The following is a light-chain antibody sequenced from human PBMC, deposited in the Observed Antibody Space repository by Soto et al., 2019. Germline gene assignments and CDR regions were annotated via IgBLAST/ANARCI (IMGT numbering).Light chain of an antibody. J-gene: IGLJ2*01. Sequence: QPVLTQPPSASGTPGQRVTISCSGSSSNIGSNTVNWYQQLPGTAPKLLIYSNNQRPSGVPDRFSGSKSGTSASLAISGLQSEDEADYYCAAWDDSLSGVLFGGGTQLTVL. CDR1: SSNIGSNT. CDR2: SNN. V-gene: IGLV1-44*01. CDR3: AAWDDSLSGVL.